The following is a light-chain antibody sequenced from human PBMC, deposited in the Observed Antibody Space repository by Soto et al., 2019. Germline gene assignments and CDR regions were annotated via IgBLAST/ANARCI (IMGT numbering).Light chain of an antibody. V-gene: IGKV1-5*03. J-gene: IGKJ5*01. Sequence: DIQMTHSPSTLSGSVLDIVTITCRASQSISSRLALYQQKPGKAPKLLIYKASTLKSGVPSRFSGSGSGTEFTLTISSLQPDDFATYYCQKLNEYPINFGQGTRLEIK. CDR3: QKLNEYPIN. CDR2: KAS. CDR1: QSISSR.